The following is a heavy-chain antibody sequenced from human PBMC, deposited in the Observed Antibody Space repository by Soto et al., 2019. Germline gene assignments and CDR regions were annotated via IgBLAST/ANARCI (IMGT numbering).Heavy chain of an antibody. CDR3: AREPLGDYVGY. D-gene: IGHD2-15*01. Sequence: SETLSLTCTVSGGSISSGDYYWSWIRQPPGKGLEWIGYIYYSGSTYYNPSLKSRVTISVDTSKNQFSLKLSSVTAADTAVYYCAREPLGDYVGYWGQGTLVTVSS. CDR1: GGSISSGDYY. J-gene: IGHJ4*02. CDR2: IYYSGST. V-gene: IGHV4-30-4*01.